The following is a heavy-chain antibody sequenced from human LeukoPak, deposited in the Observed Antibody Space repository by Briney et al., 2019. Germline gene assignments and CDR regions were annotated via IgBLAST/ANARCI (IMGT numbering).Heavy chain of an antibody. CDR3: ARDIAAAGSFDY. CDR2: ISAYNGNT. D-gene: IGHD6-13*01. V-gene: IGHV1-18*01. J-gene: IGHJ4*02. CDR1: GYTFTIYG. Sequence: ASVTVSCKASGYTFTIYGISWVRQAPGQGRGWMGWISAYNGNTNYAQKLQGRVTMTTDTSTSTAYMELRSLRSDDTAVYYCARDIAAAGSFDYWGQGTLVTVSS.